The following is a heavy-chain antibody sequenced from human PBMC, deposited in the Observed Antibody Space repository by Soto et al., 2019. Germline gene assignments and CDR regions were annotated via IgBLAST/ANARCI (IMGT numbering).Heavy chain of an antibody. J-gene: IGHJ4*02. CDR2: ISYDGSNK. V-gene: IGHV3-30*18. D-gene: IGHD2-15*01. Sequence: QVQLVESGGGVVQPGRSLRLSCAASGFTFSSYGMHWVRQAPGKGLEWVAVISYDGSNKYYADSVKGRFTISRDNSKNTLYLQMNSLRAEDTAVYYCAKDDGKDWGQGTLFTVSS. CDR1: GFTFSSYG. CDR3: AKDDGKD.